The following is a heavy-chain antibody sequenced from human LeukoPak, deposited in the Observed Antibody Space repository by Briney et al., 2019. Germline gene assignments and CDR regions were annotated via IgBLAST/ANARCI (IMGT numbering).Heavy chain of an antibody. CDR2: INHSGST. D-gene: IGHD3-22*01. CDR3: ARGAGVVKNWFDP. V-gene: IGHV4-34*01. Sequence: SETLSLTCAVYGGSFSGYYWSWIRQPPGKGLEWIGEINHSGSTNYNPSLKSRVTISVDTSKNQFSLKLSSVTAADTAVYYCARGAGVVKNWFDPWGQGTLVTVSS. CDR1: GGSFSGYY. J-gene: IGHJ5*02.